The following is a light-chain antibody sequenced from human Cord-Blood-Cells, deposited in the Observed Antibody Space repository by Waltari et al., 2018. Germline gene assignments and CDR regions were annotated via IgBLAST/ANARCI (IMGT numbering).Light chain of an antibody. J-gene: IGKJ5*01. CDR3: QQYNNWPIT. V-gene: IGKV3-15*01. CDR2: GAS. Sequence: EIVMPQSPATLSVSPGERATISCRASQSVSSNLAWYQQKPGQAPRLLIYGASTRATGIPARFSGSGSGTEFTLTISSLQSEDFAVYYCQQYNNWPITFGQGTRLEIK. CDR1: QSVSSN.